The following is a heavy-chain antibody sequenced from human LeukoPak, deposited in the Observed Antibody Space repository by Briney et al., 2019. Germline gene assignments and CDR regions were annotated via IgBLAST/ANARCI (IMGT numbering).Heavy chain of an antibody. CDR2: IYYSGST. J-gene: IGHJ5*02. Sequence: SETLSLTCTVSGGSISSHYWGWIRQPPGKGLEWIGYIYYSGSTNYNPSLKSRVTISVDTSKNQFSLKLSSVTAADTAVYYCARVPSSGGWFDPWGQGTLVTVSS. D-gene: IGHD4-23*01. V-gene: IGHV4-59*11. CDR1: GGSISSHY. CDR3: ARVPSSGGWFDP.